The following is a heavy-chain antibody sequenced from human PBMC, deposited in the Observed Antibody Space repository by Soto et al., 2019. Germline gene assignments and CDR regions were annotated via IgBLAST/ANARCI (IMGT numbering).Heavy chain of an antibody. J-gene: IGHJ4*02. Sequence: PGGSLRLSCAASGFTFNSYGMHWVRQAPGKGLEKVAVLCYDGSSKYYADSVEGRFTISRDNSKNTVYLQMNSLRAEDTAVYYCARGEGYAYGYLTYWGQGTLVTVSS. CDR2: LCYDGSSK. V-gene: IGHV3-33*01. CDR3: ARGEGYAYGYLTY. CDR1: GFTFNSYG. D-gene: IGHD5-18*01.